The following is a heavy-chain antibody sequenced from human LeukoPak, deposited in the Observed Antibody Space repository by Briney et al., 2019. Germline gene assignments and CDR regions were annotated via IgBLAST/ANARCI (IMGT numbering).Heavy chain of an antibody. CDR1: GFTFSSYA. CDR2: ISGSGGST. D-gene: IGHD3-10*01. V-gene: IGHV3-23*01. Sequence: GGSLRPSCAASGFTFSSYAMSWVRQAPGKGLEWVSAISGSGGSTYYADSVKGRFTISRDNSKNTLYLQMNSLRAEDTAVYYCAKELIPGSRRIYHGMDVWGQGTTVTVSS. CDR3: AKELIPGSRRIYHGMDV. J-gene: IGHJ6*02.